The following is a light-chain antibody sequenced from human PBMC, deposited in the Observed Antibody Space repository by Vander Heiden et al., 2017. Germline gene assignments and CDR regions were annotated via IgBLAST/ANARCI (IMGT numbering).Light chain of an antibody. CDR2: AAS. CDR1: QDISNW. CDR3: QQVSTFPWT. J-gene: IGKJ1*01. V-gene: IGKV1-12*01. Sequence: DIQMTQSPSSVSAFVGDRVTITCRASQDISNWLAWYQQKPGKAPNLLIYAASTFQSGVPLTFSGSRSGTEFTLTIRSLQPEDFATSFCQQVSTFPWTFGQGTKVDIK.